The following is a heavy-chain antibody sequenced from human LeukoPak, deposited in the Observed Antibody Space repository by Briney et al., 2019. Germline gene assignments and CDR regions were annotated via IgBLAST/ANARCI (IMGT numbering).Heavy chain of an antibody. V-gene: IGHV4-59*01. CDR3: ARALEYSSSWGAFDI. J-gene: IGHJ3*02. CDR2: IYYSGST. Sequence: SETLSLTCTVSGGSISSYYWSWIRQPPGKGLEWIGYIYYSGSTNYNPSLKSRVTISVDTSKNQFSLKLGSVTAADTAVYYCARALEYSSSWGAFDIWGQGTMVTVSS. CDR1: GGSISSYY. D-gene: IGHD6-6*01.